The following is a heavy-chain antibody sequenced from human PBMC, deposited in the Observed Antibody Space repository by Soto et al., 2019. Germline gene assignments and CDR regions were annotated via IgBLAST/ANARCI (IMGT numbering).Heavy chain of an antibody. CDR1: GGTFSSYA. D-gene: IGHD3-10*01. CDR3: ARVTWDGSGSYSIYYGMDV. Sequence: SVKVSCKASGGTFSSYAISWVRQAPGQGLEWVGGIIPIFGTANYAQKFQGRVTITADESTSTAYMELSSLRSEDTAVYYCARVTWDGSGSYSIYYGMDVWGQGTTVTVSS. V-gene: IGHV1-69*13. J-gene: IGHJ6*02. CDR2: IIPIFGTA.